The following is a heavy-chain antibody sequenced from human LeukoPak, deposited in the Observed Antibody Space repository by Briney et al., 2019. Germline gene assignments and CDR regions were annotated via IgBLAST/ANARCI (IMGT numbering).Heavy chain of an antibody. V-gene: IGHV3-48*03. Sequence: GGSLRLSCEASGFTFRSYETNWVRQAPGKGLEWVSYSSGDGRTMYYADSVKGRFTISRDSGTNSLYLQMNSLRAEDTAVYYCARGDGVATRYYYGLDVWGQGTTVTVSS. D-gene: IGHD5-12*01. J-gene: IGHJ6*02. CDR1: GFTFRSYE. CDR2: SSGDGRTM. CDR3: ARGDGVATRYYYGLDV.